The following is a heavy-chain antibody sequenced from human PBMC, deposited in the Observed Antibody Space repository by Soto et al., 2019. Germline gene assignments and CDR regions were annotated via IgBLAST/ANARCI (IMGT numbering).Heavy chain of an antibody. Sequence: PGGSLRLSCAASGFTFSSYAMSWVRQAPGKGLEWVSAISGSGGSTYNAATGKXRFPISRDNSKNTLYLQMNSLRAGDTAVLYWAKDRGEWLASDSWGKGTLVTVS. D-gene: IGHD6-19*01. CDR3: AKDRGEWLASDS. J-gene: IGHJ4*02. CDR1: GFTFSSYA. V-gene: IGHV3-23*01. CDR2: ISGSGGST.